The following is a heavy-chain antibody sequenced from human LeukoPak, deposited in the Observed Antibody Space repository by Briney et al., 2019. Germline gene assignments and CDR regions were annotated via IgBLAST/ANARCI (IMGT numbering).Heavy chain of an antibody. D-gene: IGHD5-12*01. V-gene: IGHV3-23*01. CDR2: ISSGAGST. CDR3: AKDSVDSLHDAFDI. J-gene: IGHJ3*02. Sequence: GSLRLSCAASGFTFSSYAMSWVRQAPGKGLMWVSHISSGAGSTHYADSVKGRFTISRDNSKNTLYLQMNSLRAEDTAVYYCAKDSVDSLHDAFDIWGQGTMVTVSS. CDR1: GFTFSSYA.